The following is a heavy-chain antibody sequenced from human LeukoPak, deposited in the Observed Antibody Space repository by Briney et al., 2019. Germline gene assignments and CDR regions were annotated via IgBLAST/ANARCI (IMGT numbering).Heavy chain of an antibody. CDR1: RFTFSSYG. V-gene: IGHV3-30*02. D-gene: IGHD2-8*01. J-gene: IGHJ6*03. Sequence: GGSLRLSCAASRFTFSSYGMHWVGQAPGKGLEWVAYIQYDGSNAQYADSVKGRFSISRDSSKNILYLQMNSLRAEDTAVYYCAKDRCSNGVGCYYYYMDVWGKGTTVTISS. CDR3: AKDRCSNGVGCYYYYMDV. CDR2: IQYDGSNA.